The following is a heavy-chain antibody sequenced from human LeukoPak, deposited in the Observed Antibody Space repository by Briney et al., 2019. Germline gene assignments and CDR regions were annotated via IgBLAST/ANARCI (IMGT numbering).Heavy chain of an antibody. CDR2: INPNNGGT. J-gene: IGHJ4*02. V-gene: IGHV1-2*02. Sequence: ASVKVSCKVSGYTLTELSMHWVRQAPGQGLEWMGWINPNNGGTNYAQTFQDRVTMTGDTSISTAYMELSRLTSDDTAVYYCARDLVGGTWASGYWGQGTLVTVSS. CDR1: GYTLTELS. CDR3: ARDLVGGTWASGY. D-gene: IGHD1-14*01.